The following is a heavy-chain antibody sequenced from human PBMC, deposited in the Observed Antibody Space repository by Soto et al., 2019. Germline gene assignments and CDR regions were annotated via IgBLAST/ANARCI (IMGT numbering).Heavy chain of an antibody. CDR1: GGTFSSYA. D-gene: IGHD2-15*01. CDR3: GRAMVVAATIEYFQH. CDR2: IIPIFGTA. V-gene: IGHV1-69*01. Sequence: QVQLVQSGAEVKKPGSSVKVSCKASGGTFSSYAISWVRQAPGQGLEWMGGIIPIFGTANYAQKFQGRVTITADESTSTAYMELSRLRSADTAVYYCGRAMVVAATIEYFQHWGQGTLVTVSS. J-gene: IGHJ1*01.